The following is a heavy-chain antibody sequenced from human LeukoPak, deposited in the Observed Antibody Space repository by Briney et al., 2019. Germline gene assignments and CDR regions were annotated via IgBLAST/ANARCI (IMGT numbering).Heavy chain of an antibody. J-gene: IGHJ4*02. D-gene: IGHD3-22*01. CDR1: GYSFSSYG. Sequence: GASVKVSCKASGYSFSSYGISWVRQAPGQGLEWMGWISAYNGNTNYAEKVQGRVTMTTDTSTSTAYMELRSLRSDDTAVYYCARYDSSGYYLHLGVGFDYWGQGTLVAVSS. CDR3: ARYDSSGYYLHLGVGFDY. V-gene: IGHV1-18*01. CDR2: ISAYNGNT.